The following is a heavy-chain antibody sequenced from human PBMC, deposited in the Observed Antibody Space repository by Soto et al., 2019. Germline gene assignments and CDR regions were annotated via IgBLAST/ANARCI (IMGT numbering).Heavy chain of an antibody. V-gene: IGHV4-31*03. CDR3: ARETGERSAWYFDL. Sequence: QVQLQESGPGLVKPSQTLSLTCTVSGGSISSGGYYWSWIRQHPGKGLEWIGYIYYSGSTYYNPSLESRVTISVDTSKNHFSLKLSTVTAAYTAVYYCARETGERSAWYFDLWGRGTLVTVSS. J-gene: IGHJ2*01. CDR1: GGSISSGGYY. CDR2: IYYSGST. D-gene: IGHD7-27*01.